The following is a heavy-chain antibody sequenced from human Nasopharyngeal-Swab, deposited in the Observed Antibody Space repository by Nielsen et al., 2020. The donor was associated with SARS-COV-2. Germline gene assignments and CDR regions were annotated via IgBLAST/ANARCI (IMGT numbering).Heavy chain of an antibody. Sequence: CVRQAPGQSLEWMGWINGDTGNTKYPEKFQGRVTITRDRSTKTAYMELRSLRSEDTAVYYCARERPEHYFDLWGPGTLVTVSS. CDR2: INGDTGNT. V-gene: IGHV1-3*01. D-gene: IGHD2-21*01. CDR3: ARERPEHYFDL. J-gene: IGHJ4*02.